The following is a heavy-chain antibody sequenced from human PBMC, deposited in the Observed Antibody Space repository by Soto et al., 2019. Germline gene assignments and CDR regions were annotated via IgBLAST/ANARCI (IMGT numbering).Heavy chain of an antibody. D-gene: IGHD3-10*01. CDR2: IKEDGSEK. CDR3: ARYETYGRH. Sequence: GGSLRLSCAASGFTFRKYYMSWVRQAPGKGLEWVANIKEDGSEKNYVDSVKGRFSISRDNADYSVDLQMNSLRADDTAVYYCARYETYGRHWGQGTLVTVSS. CDR1: GFTFRKYY. J-gene: IGHJ4*02. V-gene: IGHV3-7*05.